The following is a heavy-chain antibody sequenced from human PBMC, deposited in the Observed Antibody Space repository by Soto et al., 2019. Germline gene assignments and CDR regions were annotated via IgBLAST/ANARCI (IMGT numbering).Heavy chain of an antibody. V-gene: IGHV3-21*01. D-gene: IGHD1-26*01. Sequence: GGSLRLSCAASGFTFSSYSMNWVRQAPGKGLEWVSSISSSSSYIYYADSVKGRFTISRDNAKNSLYLQMNSLRAEDTAVYYCARGSVGATNEGPAYWGQGTLVTVSS. CDR1: GFTFSSYS. J-gene: IGHJ4*02. CDR3: ARGSVGATNEGPAY. CDR2: ISSSSSYI.